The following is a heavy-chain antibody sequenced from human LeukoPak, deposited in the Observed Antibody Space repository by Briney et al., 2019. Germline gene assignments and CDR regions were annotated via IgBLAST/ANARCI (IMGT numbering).Heavy chain of an antibody. J-gene: IGHJ6*02. CDR3: ARDPMTAAGSKDGMDV. CDR1: GFTFSSYV. V-gene: IGHV3-23*01. D-gene: IGHD6-13*01. Sequence: QSGGSLRLSCAASGFTFSSYVVSWVRQAPGKGLEWVTGISGSGATTYYADSVKGRFTISRSNSKNTLYLQMNSLRAEDTAVYYCARDPMTAAGSKDGMDVWGQGTTVTVSS. CDR2: ISGSGATT.